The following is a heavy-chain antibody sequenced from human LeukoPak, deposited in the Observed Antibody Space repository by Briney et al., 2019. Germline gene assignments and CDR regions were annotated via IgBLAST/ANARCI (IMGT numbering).Heavy chain of an antibody. CDR1: GGSISSYY. Sequence: SETLSLTCTVSGGSISSYYWSWIRQPPGKGLEWIGYIYYSGSTNYNPSLKSRVTISVDTSKNQFSLKLSSVTAADTAVYYCAREGDSGSPFDYWGQGTLVTVSS. CDR3: AREGDSGSPFDY. J-gene: IGHJ4*02. CDR2: IYYSGST. V-gene: IGHV4-59*01. D-gene: IGHD3-22*01.